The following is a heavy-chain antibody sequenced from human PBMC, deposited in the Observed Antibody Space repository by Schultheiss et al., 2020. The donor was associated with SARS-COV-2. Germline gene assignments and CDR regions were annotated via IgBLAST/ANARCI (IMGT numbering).Heavy chain of an antibody. D-gene: IGHD3-10*01. J-gene: IGHJ4*02. CDR1: GFTFSSYS. CDR2: ISSSSSYI. Sequence: GGSLRLSCAASGFTFSSYSMNWVRQAPGKGLEWVSSISSSSSYIYYADSVKGRFTISRDNAKNSLYLQMNSLRAEDTAVYYCARDPYGSGISDYWGQGTLVTVSS. CDR3: ARDPYGSGISDY. V-gene: IGHV3-21*01.